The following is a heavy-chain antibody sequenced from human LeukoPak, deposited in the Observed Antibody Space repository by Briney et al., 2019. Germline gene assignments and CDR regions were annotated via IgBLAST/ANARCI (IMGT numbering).Heavy chain of an antibody. D-gene: IGHD3-22*01. CDR3: ARVEPTSQDSSGPSFDY. CDR1: GGSISSYY. V-gene: IGHV4-59*01. CDR2: IYYSGST. Sequence: SETLSLTCTVSGGSISSYYWSWIRQPPGKGLEWIGYIYYSGSTNYNPSLKSRVTISVDTSKNQFSLKLSSVTAADTAVYYCARVEPTSQDSSGPSFDYWGQGTLVTVSS. J-gene: IGHJ4*02.